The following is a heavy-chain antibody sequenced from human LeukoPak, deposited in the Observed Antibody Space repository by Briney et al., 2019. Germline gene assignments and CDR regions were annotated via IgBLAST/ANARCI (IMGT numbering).Heavy chain of an antibody. CDR1: GLTVSSNX. CDR2: IYSSGSA. D-gene: IGHD3-16*01. J-gene: IGHJ4*02. CDR3: ARWGSLNVDY. V-gene: IGHV3-66*01. Sequence: GGSLRLSCAASGLTVSSNXMSWVRQAPGKGXEWVSVIYSSGSAYXADSVKGRFTISRDNSKNTLYLQMNSLRVEDTAVYYCARWGSLNVDYWGQGTLVTVSS.